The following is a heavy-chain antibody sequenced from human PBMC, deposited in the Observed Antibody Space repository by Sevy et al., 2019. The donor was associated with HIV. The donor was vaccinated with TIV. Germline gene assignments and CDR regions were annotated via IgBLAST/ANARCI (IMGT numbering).Heavy chain of an antibody. CDR3: ARVEYYYDSSGYYDY. CDR1: GFTFSSYS. CDR2: ISSSSSYI. V-gene: IGHV3-21*01. J-gene: IGHJ4*02. D-gene: IGHD3-22*01. Sequence: GGSLRLSCAASGFTFSSYSMNWVRQAPGKGLEWVSSISSSSSYIYYADSVKGRFTISRDNAKNSLYLQMNSLRAEDTAVYYCARVEYYYDSSGYYDYRGQGTLVTVSS.